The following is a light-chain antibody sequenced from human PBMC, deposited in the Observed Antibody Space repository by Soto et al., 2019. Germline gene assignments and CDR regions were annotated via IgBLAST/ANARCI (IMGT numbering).Light chain of an antibody. CDR3: SSYAGSNNYV. CDR2: EVT. Sequence: QSVLTQPPSASGSPGQSVTISCTGTSSDVGGYNFVSWYQHHPGKALKHLIYEVTKRPSGVPDRFSGSKSGYTASLTVSGLQAEDEADYYCSSYAGSNNYVFGTGTKLTVL. V-gene: IGLV2-8*01. CDR1: SSDVGGYNF. J-gene: IGLJ1*01.